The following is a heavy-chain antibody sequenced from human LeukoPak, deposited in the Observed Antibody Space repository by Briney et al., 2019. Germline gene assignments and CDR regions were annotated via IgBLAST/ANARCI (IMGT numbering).Heavy chain of an antibody. CDR1: GFTFSSYA. V-gene: IGHV3-30*04. CDR2: ISYDGSNK. Sequence: PGRSLRLSCAASGFTFSSYAMHWVHQAPGKGLEWVAVISYDGSNKYYADSVKGRFTISRDNSKNTLYLQMNSLRAEDTAVYYCARGSYYYGSGSYFPIDYWGQGTLVTVSS. J-gene: IGHJ4*02. D-gene: IGHD3-10*01. CDR3: ARGSYYYGSGSYFPIDY.